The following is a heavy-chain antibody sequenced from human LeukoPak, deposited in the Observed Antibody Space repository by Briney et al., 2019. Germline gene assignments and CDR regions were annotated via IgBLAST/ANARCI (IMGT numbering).Heavy chain of an antibody. CDR2: IYHSGST. Sequence: SETLSLTCAVSGGPISSSNWWSWVRQPPGKGLEWIGEIYHSGSTNYNPPLKSRVTISVDKSKNQFSLKLSSVTAADTAVYYCARDGSGRAPFHWGQGTLVTVS. CDR1: GGPISSSNW. V-gene: IGHV4-4*02. J-gene: IGHJ4*02. D-gene: IGHD3-10*01. CDR3: ARDGSGRAPFH.